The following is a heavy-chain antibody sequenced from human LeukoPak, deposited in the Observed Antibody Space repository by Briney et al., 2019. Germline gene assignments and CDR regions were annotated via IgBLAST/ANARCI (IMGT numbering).Heavy chain of an antibody. CDR1: GGSITSGGYY. J-gene: IGHJ4*02. CDR3: AGIVLVAAAQFDY. D-gene: IGHD2-2*01. Sequence: SETLSLTCTVSGGSITSGGYYWGWLRQPPGQGLEWIGYIYNRGSTYYNPSLESRISISLDTSTNQFSLKLYSVTAADTAVYYCAGIVLVAAAQFDYWGQGTLVTVPS. V-gene: IGHV4-31*03. CDR2: IYNRGST.